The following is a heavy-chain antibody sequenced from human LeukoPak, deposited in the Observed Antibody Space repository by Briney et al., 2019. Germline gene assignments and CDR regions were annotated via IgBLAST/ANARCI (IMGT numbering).Heavy chain of an antibody. Sequence: SETLSLTCTVSGGSISSYYWSWIRQPPGKGLEWIGYIYYSGSTNYNPSLKSRVTISVDTSKNQFSLKLSSVTAADTAVYYCASALNSSSWYVYWGQGTLVTVTS. V-gene: IGHV4-59*12. D-gene: IGHD6-13*01. J-gene: IGHJ4*02. CDR2: IYYSGST. CDR1: GGSISSYY. CDR3: ASALNSSSWYVY.